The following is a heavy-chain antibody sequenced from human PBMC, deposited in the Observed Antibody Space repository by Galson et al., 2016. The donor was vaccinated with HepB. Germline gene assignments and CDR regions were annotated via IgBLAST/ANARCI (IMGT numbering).Heavy chain of an antibody. V-gene: IGHV3-23*01. CDR3: AKVRSSRIVVVPAAPFDY. CDR2: ISGSGGST. D-gene: IGHD2-2*01. J-gene: IGHJ4*02. Sequence: SLRLSCAASGFTFSSYAMSWVRQAPGEGLEWVSAISGSGGSTYYADSVKGRFTISRGNSKNTLYLQMNSLRAEDTAVYYCAKVRSSRIVVVPAAPFDYWGQGTLVTVSS. CDR1: GFTFSSYA.